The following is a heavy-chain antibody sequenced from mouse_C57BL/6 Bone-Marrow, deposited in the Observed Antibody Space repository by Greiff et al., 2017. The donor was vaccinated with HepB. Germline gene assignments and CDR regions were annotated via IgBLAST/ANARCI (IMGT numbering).Heavy chain of an antibody. J-gene: IGHJ2*01. D-gene: IGHD2-2*01. Sequence: VQLQQSGAEPVRPGASVKLSCTASGFTIKDDYMHWVKQRPEQGLEWIGWIDPENGDTEYASKFQGKATITADTSSNTAYLQLSSLTSEDTAVYYCTTNYGYDRGYWGQGTTLTVSS. CDR3: TTNYGYDRGY. CDR2: IDPENGDT. V-gene: IGHV14-4*01. CDR1: GFTIKDDY.